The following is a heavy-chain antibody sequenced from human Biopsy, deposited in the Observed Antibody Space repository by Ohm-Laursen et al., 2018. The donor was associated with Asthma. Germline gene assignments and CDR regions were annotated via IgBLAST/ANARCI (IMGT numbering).Heavy chain of an antibody. V-gene: IGHV1-18*01. J-gene: IGHJ6*02. D-gene: IGHD3-10*01. Sequence: SVKVSCKPSGYTFNSAGITWVRQAPGQGLEWMGWISIYNGNTKVAQKLQDRVTMITDTSTSTAYMELRSLRSDDTAVYFCARAVDYSHYYGIDVWGQGTTVTVS. CDR3: ARAVDYSHYYGIDV. CDR2: ISIYNGNT. CDR1: GYTFNSAG.